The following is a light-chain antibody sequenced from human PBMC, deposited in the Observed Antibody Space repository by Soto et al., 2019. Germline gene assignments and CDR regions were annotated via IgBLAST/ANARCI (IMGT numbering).Light chain of an antibody. V-gene: IGLV7-46*01. CDR2: EAS. J-gene: IGLJ2*01. CDR3: LLSYNDDRV. CDR1: TGAVTSGHF. Sequence: QAVVTQEPSVTVSPGGIVTLTCGSSTGAVTSGHFPYWFQQKPGQAPRTLIYEASNKYSWTPARFSGSLLGGKAALTLSGAQPEDEADYYCLLSYNDDRVFGGGTKVTVL.